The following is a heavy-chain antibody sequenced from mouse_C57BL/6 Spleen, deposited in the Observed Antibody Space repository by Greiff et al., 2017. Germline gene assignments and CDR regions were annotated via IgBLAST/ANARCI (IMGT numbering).Heavy chain of an antibody. CDR3: ARDASYYYGSSYWYFDV. J-gene: IGHJ1*03. Sequence: EVKVVESGGGLVKPGGSLKLSCAASGFTFSSYAMSWVRQTPETRLEWVATISVGCSYTFYPDHVKGRFTTSRDNAKNNLYLQMSHLKSEDTAMYYCARDASYYYGSSYWYFDVWGTGTTVTVSS. CDR1: GFTFSSYA. CDR2: ISVGCSYT. D-gene: IGHD1-1*01. V-gene: IGHV5-4*01.